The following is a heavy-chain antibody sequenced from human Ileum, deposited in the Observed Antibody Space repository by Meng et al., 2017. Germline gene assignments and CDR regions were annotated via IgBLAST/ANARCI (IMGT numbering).Heavy chain of an antibody. D-gene: IGHD3-16*01. Sequence: QVALQLWEAVCLNPSGTRSFSSAFYGGSFSGYYWSWIRQPPGKVLEWIGEINHSGRTNYNPSLKSRVTISVDTSKNQFSLKLSSVTAADTAVYYCARGGGRYGPDFDYWGQGTLVTVSS. V-gene: IGHV4-34*01. CDR1: GGSFSGYY. CDR3: ARGGGRYGPDFDY. J-gene: IGHJ4*02. CDR2: INHSGRT.